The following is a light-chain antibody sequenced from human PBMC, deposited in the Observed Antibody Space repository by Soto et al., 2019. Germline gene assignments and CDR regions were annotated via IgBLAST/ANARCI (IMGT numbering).Light chain of an antibody. CDR2: DVS. CDR3: QVWDINSDVV. Sequence: SYVLTQPPSVSVSPGQTATITCVGDKIGGKSVHWYQQKPGQAPVMVVYDVSGRPSGIPERLSGSNSENTATLTISRVDVGDEADYYCQVWDINSDVVFGGGTKVTVL. J-gene: IGLJ2*01. CDR1: KIGGKS. V-gene: IGLV3-21*02.